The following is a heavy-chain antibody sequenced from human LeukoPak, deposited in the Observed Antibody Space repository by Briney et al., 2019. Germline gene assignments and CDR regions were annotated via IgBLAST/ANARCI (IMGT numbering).Heavy chain of an antibody. CDR3: ATEDGYNGK. CDR1: GFTFSSYG. J-gene: IGHJ4*02. V-gene: IGHV3-33*01. CDR2: IWYDGSNK. Sequence: GRSLRLSCAASGFTFSSYGMHWVRQAPGKGLERVAVIWYDGSNKYYADSVKGRFTISRDNSKNTLYLQMNSLRAEDTAVYYCATEDGYNGKWGQGTLVTVSS. D-gene: IGHD5-24*01.